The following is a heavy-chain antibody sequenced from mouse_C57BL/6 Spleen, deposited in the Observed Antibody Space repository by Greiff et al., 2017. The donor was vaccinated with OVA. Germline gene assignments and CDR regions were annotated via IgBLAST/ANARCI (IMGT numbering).Heavy chain of an antibody. J-gene: IGHJ2*01. D-gene: IGHD4-1*02. CDR2: IDPNSGGT. V-gene: IGHV1-62-3*01. CDR3: AREKAQLAYYFDY. CDR1: GYTFTSYW. Sequence: QVQLQQPGAELVKPGASVKLSCKASGYTFTSYWMHWVKQRPGRGLEWIGRIDPNSGGTKYNEKFKSKATLTADKSSSTAYMQLSSLTYEDSAVYYCAREKAQLAYYFDYWGQGTTLTVSS.